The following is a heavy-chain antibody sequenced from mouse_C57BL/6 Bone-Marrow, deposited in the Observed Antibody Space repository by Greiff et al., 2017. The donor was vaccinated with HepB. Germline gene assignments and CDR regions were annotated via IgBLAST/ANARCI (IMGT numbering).Heavy chain of an antibody. D-gene: IGHD1-1*01. V-gene: IGHV1-81*01. Sequence: VQLKESGAELARPGASVKLSCKASGYTFTSYGISWVKQRTGLGLEWIGEIYPRSGNTYYNEKFKGKATLTADKSSSTAYMELRSLTSEDSAVYFCARSTTVPVAMDYWGQGTSVTVSS. CDR1: GYTFTSYG. J-gene: IGHJ4*01. CDR3: ARSTTVPVAMDY. CDR2: IYPRSGNT.